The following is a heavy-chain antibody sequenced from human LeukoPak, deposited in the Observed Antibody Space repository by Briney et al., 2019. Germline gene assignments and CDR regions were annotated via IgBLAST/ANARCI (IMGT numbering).Heavy chain of an antibody. CDR3: ARSLRNAFDI. Sequence: GGSLRLSCAASGFTFSSYEMNWVRQAPGKGLEWVSYISSSGSTIYYADSVKGRFTISTDNANNSLYLQMNSLRAEDTAVYYCARSLRNAFDIWGQGTMVTVSS. CDR1: GFTFSSYE. D-gene: IGHD3-3*01. J-gene: IGHJ3*02. V-gene: IGHV3-48*03. CDR2: ISSSGSTI.